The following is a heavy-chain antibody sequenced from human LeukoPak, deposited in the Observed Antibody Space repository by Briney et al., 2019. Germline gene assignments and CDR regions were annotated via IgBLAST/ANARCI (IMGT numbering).Heavy chain of an antibody. J-gene: IGHJ3*02. CDR1: GGSISSGGYY. Sequence: SETLSLTCTVSGGSISSGGYYWSWIRQHPGKGLEWIGYIYYSGSTYYNPPLKSRVTISVDTSKNQFSLKLSSVTAADTAVYYCARRGSGWAFDIWGQGTMVTVSS. CDR2: IYYSGST. D-gene: IGHD3-22*01. V-gene: IGHV4-31*03. CDR3: ARRGSGWAFDI.